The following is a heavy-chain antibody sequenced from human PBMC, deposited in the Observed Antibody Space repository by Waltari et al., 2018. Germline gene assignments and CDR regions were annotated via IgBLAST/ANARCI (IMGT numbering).Heavy chain of an antibody. Sequence: EVQLVESGGGLVQPGGSLRLSCGASGFTFSRYWMSWVRQTLGKGLQWVANINYDGSQKYYVDSVKGRFTVSRDNAKNSVYLQMNSLRVEDTAVYYCAKSRGFEYWGQGALITVSS. CDR3: AKSRGFEY. D-gene: IGHD2-2*01. J-gene: IGHJ4*02. CDR1: GFTFSRYW. V-gene: IGHV3-7*01. CDR2: INYDGSQK.